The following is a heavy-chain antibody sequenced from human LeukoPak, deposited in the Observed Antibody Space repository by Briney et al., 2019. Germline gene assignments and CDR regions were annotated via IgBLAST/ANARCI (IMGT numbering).Heavy chain of an antibody. Sequence: GASVKFSFKASGYNFTSYYMHWVRQAPGQGLEWMGIINPSGGTTSYAQKFQGRVTVTRDTSTSTVYMELSSLRSEDTAVYYCARDLVVVTGLRTRGSFDIWGQGTMVTVSS. J-gene: IGHJ3*02. V-gene: IGHV1-46*01. CDR3: ARDLVVVTGLRTRGSFDI. D-gene: IGHD2-21*02. CDR2: INPSGGTT. CDR1: GYNFTSYY.